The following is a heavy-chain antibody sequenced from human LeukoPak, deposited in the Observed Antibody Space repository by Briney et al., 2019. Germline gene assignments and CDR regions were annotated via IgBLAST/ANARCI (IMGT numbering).Heavy chain of an antibody. CDR1: GYTFTSYD. V-gene: IGHV1-8*01. J-gene: IGHJ4*02. CDR2: MNPSSGNT. CDR3: ASHTYYYSSGSFAY. Sequence: ASVKVSCKASGYTFTSYDINWVRQATGQGPEWMGWMNPSSGNTGYAQRFQGRVTMTRDTSINTAYLELSSLRSEDTAVYYCASHTYYYSSGSFAYWGQGTLVTVSS. D-gene: IGHD3-10*01.